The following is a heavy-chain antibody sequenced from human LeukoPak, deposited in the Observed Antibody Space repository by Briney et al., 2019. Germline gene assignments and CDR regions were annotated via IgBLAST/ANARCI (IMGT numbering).Heavy chain of an antibody. CDR2: ISYDGSNK. CDR3: AKASNPMTIFRSYGYMDV. J-gene: IGHJ6*03. V-gene: IGHV3-30*18. D-gene: IGHD4/OR15-4a*01. CDR1: GFTFSSYC. Sequence: PGGSLTLSCAASGFTFSSYCMHWVRQAPGKGLEWVAVISYDGSNKYYADSVKGRFTISRDNSKNTLYLQMNSLRAEDTAVYYCAKASNPMTIFRSYGYMDVWGKGTTVTVSS.